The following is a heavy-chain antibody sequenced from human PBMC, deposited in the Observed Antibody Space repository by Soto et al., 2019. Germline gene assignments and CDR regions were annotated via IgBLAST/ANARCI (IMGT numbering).Heavy chain of an antibody. CDR1: GFTFSSYW. Sequence: EVQLVESGGGLVQPGGSPRLSCAASGFTFSSYWMSWVRQAPGKGLEWVANIKQDGSEKYYVDSVKGRFTISRDNAKNSLYLQMNSLRAEDTAVYYCARVAVLRFLEWLLPNDAFDIWGQGTMVTVSS. CDR3: ARVAVLRFLEWLLPNDAFDI. D-gene: IGHD3-3*01. V-gene: IGHV3-7*01. J-gene: IGHJ3*02. CDR2: IKQDGSEK.